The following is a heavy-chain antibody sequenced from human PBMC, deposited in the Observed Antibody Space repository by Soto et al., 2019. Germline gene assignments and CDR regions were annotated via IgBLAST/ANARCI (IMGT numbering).Heavy chain of an antibody. CDR1: GVIIRDCA. CDR3: ARALYFDWFSPPYGMDV. J-gene: IGHJ6*02. D-gene: IGHD3-9*01. V-gene: IGHV3-48*01. Sequence: GGSLRLCYAASGVIIRDCAVSWVRQAPGKGLEWVSYISSSSSVIDYADSVKGRFTASRDNARNSLYLQMNSLRAEDTAVYYCARALYFDWFSPPYGMDVWGQGTTVTVSS. CDR2: ISSSSSVI.